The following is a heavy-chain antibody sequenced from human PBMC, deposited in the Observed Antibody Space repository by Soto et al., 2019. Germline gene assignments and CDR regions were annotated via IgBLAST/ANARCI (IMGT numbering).Heavy chain of an antibody. CDR3: ARDRHNNFFDP. Sequence: TLSLTCTVSGASMGSCGYYWTWIRQSPGKGLEWIGYIYYSGSTYYNPSLESRVAISLDTSRSQFSLTLHSVTAADTAIYYCARDRHNNFFDPWGQGTLVTVSS. J-gene: IGHJ5*02. D-gene: IGHD6-6*01. CDR1: GASMGSCGYY. V-gene: IGHV4-31*03. CDR2: IYYSGST.